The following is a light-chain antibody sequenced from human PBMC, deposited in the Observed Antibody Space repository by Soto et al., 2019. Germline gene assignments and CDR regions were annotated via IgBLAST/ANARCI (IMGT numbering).Light chain of an antibody. J-gene: IGKJ1*01. CDR2: DAS. CDR3: QQYNNWPWT. CDR1: QSVSSY. V-gene: IGKV3-15*01. Sequence: EIVLTQSPATLSLSPGERATLSCRASQSVSSYLAWYQQKPGRAPRLLIYDASARATGFPARFSASGSGTEFTLTISSLQSEDFAVYYCQQYNNWPWTFGQGTKVDI.